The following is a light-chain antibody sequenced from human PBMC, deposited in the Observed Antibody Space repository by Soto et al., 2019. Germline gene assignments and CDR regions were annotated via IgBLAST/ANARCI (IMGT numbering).Light chain of an antibody. J-gene: IGKJ1*01. CDR2: GFS. V-gene: IGKV3-20*01. CDR3: HQYGASPWT. Sequence: EIVLTQSPGTLSLSAGERATLSCRASQSVSSNYFAWFQQRPGQAPRLLIYGFSTRATGTPDRFSASGSATAFTLNINRLEPEDFAVYYCHQYGASPWTFGQGTKVEIK. CDR1: QSVSSNY.